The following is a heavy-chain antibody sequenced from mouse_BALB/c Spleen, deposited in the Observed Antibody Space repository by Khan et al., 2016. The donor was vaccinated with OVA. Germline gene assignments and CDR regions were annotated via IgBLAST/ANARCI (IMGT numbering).Heavy chain of an antibody. V-gene: IGHV1-7*01. CDR2: INPSTGYT. J-gene: IGHJ3*01. CDR1: GYTFTTYW. CDR3: ARRGVYGIFAY. D-gene: IGHD2-10*02. Sequence: VQLQESGAELAKPGASVKMSCTASGYTFTTYWMHWIKQRPGQGLEWIGYINPSTGYTEFNQNFKDKAKLTADESSSTAYMQLNSLTSEDSAVXYCARRGVYGIFAYWGQGTMLTVSA.